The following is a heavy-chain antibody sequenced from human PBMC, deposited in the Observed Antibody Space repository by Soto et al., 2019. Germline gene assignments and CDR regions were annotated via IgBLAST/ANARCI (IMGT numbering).Heavy chain of an antibody. V-gene: IGHV4-59*01. Sequence: ETLCLTCTVSGDSISTFYWGWMRQSPGKELEWIGYVYYTGSTNYNPSLKSRVTISLDRSKNQFSLKLTSANAADTDVYYCARGRTVRNYADDSSDYFYFFDYWGQGTQVTVYS. CDR1: GDSISTFY. CDR2: VYYTGST. D-gene: IGHD3-22*01. J-gene: IGHJ4*02. CDR3: ARGRTVRNYADDSSDYFYFFDY.